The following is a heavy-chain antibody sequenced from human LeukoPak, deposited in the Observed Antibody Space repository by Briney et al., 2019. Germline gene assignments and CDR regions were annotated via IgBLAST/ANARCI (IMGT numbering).Heavy chain of an antibody. CDR3: AREDSFKAFDI. V-gene: IGHV3-21*01. J-gene: IGHJ3*02. D-gene: IGHD3-22*01. CDR1: GFTFSSYS. CDR2: ISSSSSYI. Sequence: GGSLRLSCAASGFTFSSYSMNWVRQAPGKGLEWVSSISSSSSYIYYADSVKGRFTISRDNAKNTLYLQMNSLRAEDTAVYYCAREDSFKAFDIWGQGTMVTVSS.